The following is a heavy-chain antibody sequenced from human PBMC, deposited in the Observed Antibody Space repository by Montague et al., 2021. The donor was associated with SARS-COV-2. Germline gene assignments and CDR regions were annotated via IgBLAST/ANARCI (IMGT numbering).Heavy chain of an antibody. V-gene: IGHV4-39*01. J-gene: IGHJ4*02. Sequence: SETLSLTCTVSGGSMRSSIDYWGWIRRPPGKGLESIRNIYYTSGXTFYNPSLKSRVTISIDTSKNRLSLNLTSVTAADTAVYYCAKQPTLPRAEYWGQGILVTVSS. CDR1: GGSMRSSIDY. CDR3: AKQPTLPRAEY. CDR2: IYYTSGXT.